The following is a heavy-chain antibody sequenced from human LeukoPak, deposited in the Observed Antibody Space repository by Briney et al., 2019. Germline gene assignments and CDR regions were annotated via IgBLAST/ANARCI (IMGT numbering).Heavy chain of an antibody. CDR3: ARGGWGNLDYLAYYYYYYMDV. D-gene: IGHD4-11*01. CDR1: GGSFSGYY. J-gene: IGHJ6*03. V-gene: IGHV4-34*01. CDR2: INHSGST. Sequence: SETLSLTCAVYGGSFSGYYWSWIRQPPGKGLEWIGEINHSGSTNYNPSLKSRVTISVDTSKNQFSLKLSSVTAADTAVYYCARGGWGNLDYLAYYYYYYMDVWGKGTTVTVSS.